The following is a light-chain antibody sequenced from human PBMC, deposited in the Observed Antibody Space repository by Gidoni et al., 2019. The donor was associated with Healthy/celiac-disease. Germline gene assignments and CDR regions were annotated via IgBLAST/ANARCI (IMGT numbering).Light chain of an antibody. Sequence: EIVMTQSPATLSVSPGERATLSCMDSQSISSNLAWYQQKPGQAPRLLIYVASTRATGIPARFSGSGSGTEFTLTISSLQSEDFAVYYCQHYNNWPPPYTFGQETKLEIK. CDR1: QSISSN. CDR3: QHYNNWPPPYT. J-gene: IGKJ2*01. V-gene: IGKV3-15*01. CDR2: VAS.